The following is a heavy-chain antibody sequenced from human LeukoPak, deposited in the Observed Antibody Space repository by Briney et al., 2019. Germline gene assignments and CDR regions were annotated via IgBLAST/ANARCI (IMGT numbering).Heavy chain of an antibody. CDR2: IWYDGSTK. CDR3: ARGALGWGLRGHLDY. J-gene: IGHJ4*02. Sequence: GGSLRLSCAASGFAFSSYGMHWVRQAPGKGLEWVAVIWYDGSTKYYADSVKGRFTISRDNSKNTLYLQMNSLRAEGTAVYFCARGALGWGLRGHLDYWGQGTLVTVSS. V-gene: IGHV3-33*01. CDR1: GFAFSSYG. D-gene: IGHD7-27*01.